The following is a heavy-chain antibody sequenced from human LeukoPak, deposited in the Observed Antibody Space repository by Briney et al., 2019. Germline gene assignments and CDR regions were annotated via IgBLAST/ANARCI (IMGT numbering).Heavy chain of an antibody. D-gene: IGHD4-23*01. CDR3: ARGEKGRWWGNSDRDAFDI. V-gene: IGHV1-2*02. Sequence: ASVKVSCKASGYTFTGYYMHWVRQAPGQGLEWMGWINPNSGGTNYAQKFQGRVTMTRDTSISTAYMELSRLRSDDTAVYYCARGEKGRWWGNSDRDAFDIWGQGTMVTVSS. CDR1: GYTFTGYY. CDR2: INPNSGGT. J-gene: IGHJ3*02.